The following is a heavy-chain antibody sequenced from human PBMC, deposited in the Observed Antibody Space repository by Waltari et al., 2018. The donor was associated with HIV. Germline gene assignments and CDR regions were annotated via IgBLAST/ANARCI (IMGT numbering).Heavy chain of an antibody. V-gene: IGHV1-2*06. CDR2: INLNSGVT. CDR1: GYTFTAYY. J-gene: IGHJ6*02. Sequence: QVQLVQSGAEVKKPGASVTVSCKASGYTFTAYYVYWVRQAPGQGLEWMGRINLNSGVTNYAQKCQGRVIMTRDTSISTAYMELSRLRSDDTAVYYCARVVNYGDNSVYYGMDVWGQGTTVTVSS. D-gene: IGHD4-17*01. CDR3: ARVVNYGDNSVYYGMDV.